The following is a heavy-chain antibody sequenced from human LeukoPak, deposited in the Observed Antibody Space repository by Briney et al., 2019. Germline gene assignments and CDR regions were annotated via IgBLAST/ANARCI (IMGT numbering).Heavy chain of an antibody. J-gene: IGHJ4*02. V-gene: IGHV4-30-2*01. D-gene: IGHD3-3*01. CDR2: IYHSGST. Sequence: SETLSLTCAVSGGSISSGGYSWSWIRQPPGKGLEWIGYIYHSGSTYYNPSLKSRVTISVDRSKNQFSLKLSSVTAADTAVYYCARINRITIFGVVNYYFDYWGQGTLVTVSS. CDR1: GGSISSGGYS. CDR3: ARINRITIFGVVNYYFDY.